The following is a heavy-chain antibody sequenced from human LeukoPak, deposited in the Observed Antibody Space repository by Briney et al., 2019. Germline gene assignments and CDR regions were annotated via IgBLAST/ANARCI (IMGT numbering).Heavy chain of an antibody. CDR3: AREGYGSYYFDS. Sequence: GGSLRLSCAASGFTVSSNYMSWVRQAPGKGLEWVSVIYSGGSTFYADSVKGRFTISRDNSKNTLYLQMNSLRAEDTAVYYCAREGYGSYYFDSWGQGTLVTVSS. J-gene: IGHJ4*02. V-gene: IGHV3-66*01. CDR2: IYSGGST. CDR1: GFTVSSNY. D-gene: IGHD6-13*01.